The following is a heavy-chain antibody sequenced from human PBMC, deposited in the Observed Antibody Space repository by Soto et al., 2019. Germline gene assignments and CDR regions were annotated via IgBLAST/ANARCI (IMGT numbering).Heavy chain of an antibody. J-gene: IGHJ4*02. CDR1: GLSVGNNY. V-gene: IGHV3-66*01. CDR3: ALVYWVLGYGAGPYFVF. Sequence: EVQLVESGGGVVQPGGSLRLSCAASGLSVGNNYMSWVRQAPGKGLEWVSVIYSGSTTHYADSVKGRFSISRDSSRNTVDLQMYSRRVGDTAVYHCALVYWVLGYGAGPYFVFWGRGMLVSVSS. CDR2: IYSGSTT. D-gene: IGHD3-22*01.